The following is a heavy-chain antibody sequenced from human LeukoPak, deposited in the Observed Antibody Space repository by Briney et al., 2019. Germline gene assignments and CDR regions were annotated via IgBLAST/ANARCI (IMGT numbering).Heavy chain of an antibody. CDR3: ARALDFSGMDV. V-gene: IGHV3-21*01. J-gene: IGHJ6*02. CDR2: ISSSSSYI. D-gene: IGHD2/OR15-2a*01. CDR1: GFTFSSYS. Sequence: SGGSLRLSCAASGFTFSSYSMNWVRQAPGKGLEWVSSISSSSSYIYYADSVKGRFTISRDNAKNSLYLRMNSLRAEDTAVYYCARALDFSGMDVWGQGTTVTVSS.